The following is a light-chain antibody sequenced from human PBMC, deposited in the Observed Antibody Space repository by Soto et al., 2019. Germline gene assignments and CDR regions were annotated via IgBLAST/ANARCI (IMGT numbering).Light chain of an antibody. Sequence: QSVLTQPASVSGSPGQSITISCTGTSSDVGGYNYVSWYQQHPGKAPKLMSYDVNNRPSGVSNRFSGSKSGNTASLTISGLQAEDEADYYCSSYTGRSTYVVFGGGTKLPVL. J-gene: IGLJ2*01. V-gene: IGLV2-14*01. CDR3: SSYTGRSTYVV. CDR1: SSDVGGYNY. CDR2: DVN.